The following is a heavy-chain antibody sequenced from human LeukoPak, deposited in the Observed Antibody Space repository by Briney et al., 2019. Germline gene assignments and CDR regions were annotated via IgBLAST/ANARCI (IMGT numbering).Heavy chain of an antibody. V-gene: IGHV3-30*18. CDR1: GFTFSSYG. CDR2: ISYDGSNK. D-gene: IGHD3-3*01. Sequence: GRSLRLSCAASGFTFSSYGMHWVRQAPGKGLEWVAVISYDGSNKYYADSVKGRFTISRDNSKNTLYLQMNSLRAEDTAVYYCAKVRFLEWLSSPGYFDYWGQGTLVTVSS. J-gene: IGHJ4*02. CDR3: AKVRFLEWLSSPGYFDY.